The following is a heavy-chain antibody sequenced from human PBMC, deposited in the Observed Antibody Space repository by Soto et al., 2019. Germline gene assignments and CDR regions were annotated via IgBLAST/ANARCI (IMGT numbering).Heavy chain of an antibody. CDR2: IYYSGST. V-gene: IGHV4-30-4*01. Sequence: TLSLTCTVSGGSISSGDYYWSWIRQPPGKGLEWIGYIYYSGSTYYNPSLKSRVTISVDTSKNQFSLKLSSVTAADTAVYYCARDRGLLWFGESYNWFDPWGQGTLVTV. J-gene: IGHJ5*02. CDR1: GGSISSGDYY. D-gene: IGHD3-10*01. CDR3: ARDRGLLWFGESYNWFDP.